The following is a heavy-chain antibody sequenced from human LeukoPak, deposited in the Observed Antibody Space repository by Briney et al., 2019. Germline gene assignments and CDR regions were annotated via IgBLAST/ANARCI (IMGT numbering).Heavy chain of an antibody. Sequence: GGSLRLSCAASGFTFSSYSMNWVRQAPGKGLEWISYISTSSSTIYHADSMKGRFTISRDNAKNSLYLQMNSLRDEDTAVYYCAREGIDGYNYFDYWGQGTLVTVSS. D-gene: IGHD5-24*01. V-gene: IGHV3-48*02. CDR1: GFTFSSYS. J-gene: IGHJ4*02. CDR2: ISTSSSTI. CDR3: AREGIDGYNYFDY.